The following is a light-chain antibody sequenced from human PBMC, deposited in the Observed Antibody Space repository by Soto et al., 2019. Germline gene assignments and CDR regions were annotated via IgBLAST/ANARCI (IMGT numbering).Light chain of an antibody. J-gene: IGLJ1*01. Sequence: QSALTQPASVSGSPGQSITIYCIGTGSDIGGYNYVSWYQQHPGKAPKVMIYEVSNRPSGVSNRFSGSKSGNTASLTISGLQAEDEGDYYCNSYTNTGARVFGTGTKLTVL. CDR2: EVS. CDR1: GSDIGGYNY. V-gene: IGLV2-14*01. CDR3: NSYTNTGARV.